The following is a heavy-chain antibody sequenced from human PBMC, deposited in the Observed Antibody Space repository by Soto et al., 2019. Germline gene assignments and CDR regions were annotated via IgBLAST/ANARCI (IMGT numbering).Heavy chain of an antibody. CDR1: GFTFSSYT. CDR3: AREWATSTSCFGCWFDP. D-gene: IGHD2-2*01. V-gene: IGHV3-21*01. J-gene: IGHJ5*02. Sequence: GGSLRLSCAASGFTFSSYTMSWVRQAPGKGLEWVSSISSSSNIYYADSVKGRFTISRDNAKNSLYLQLNSLRAEDTAVYYCAREWATSTSCFGCWFDPWGQGTLVTSPQ. CDR2: ISSSSNI.